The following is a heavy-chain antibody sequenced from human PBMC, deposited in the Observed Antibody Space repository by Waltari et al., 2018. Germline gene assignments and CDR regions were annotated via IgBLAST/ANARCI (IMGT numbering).Heavy chain of an antibody. CDR3: ARGWDFLDAFDI. CDR2: IYYSGST. CDR1: GGSISSYY. Sequence: QVQLQESGPGLVKPSETLSLTCTVSGGSISSYYWSWIRQPPGKGLEWIGYIYYSGSTHYNPYLKSRVTISVDTSKNQFARKLSAVTAADTAVYYCARGWDFLDAFDIWGQGTMVTVSS. V-gene: IGHV4-59*01. J-gene: IGHJ3*02. D-gene: IGHD1-26*01.